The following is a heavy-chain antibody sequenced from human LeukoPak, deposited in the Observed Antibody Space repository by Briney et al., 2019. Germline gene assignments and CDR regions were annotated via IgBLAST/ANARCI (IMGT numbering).Heavy chain of an antibody. CDR1: GYSFSSNW. J-gene: IGHJ5*02. V-gene: IGHV5-51*01. D-gene: IGHD2-15*01. Sequence: GESLKISCKGSGYSFSSNWIGWVRQMPGKGLEWMGIIYTGDSDTRYSPSFQGQVTISADKSISTAYLQWSSLKASDSAMYYCARRQVSGRMDNWFDPWGQGTLVTVSS. CDR3: ARRQVSGRMDNWFDP. CDR2: IYTGDSDT.